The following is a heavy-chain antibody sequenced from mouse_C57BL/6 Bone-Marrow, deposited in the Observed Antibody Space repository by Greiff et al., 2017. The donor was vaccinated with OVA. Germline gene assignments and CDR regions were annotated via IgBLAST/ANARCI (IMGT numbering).Heavy chain of an antibody. V-gene: IGHV5-12*01. Sequence: EVKLMESGGGLVQPGGSLKLSCAASGFTFSDYYMYWVRQTPEKRLEWVAYISTGGGSTYYPDTVKGRFTISRDNAKNTLYLQLSRLRSEDTAVYYCARLDYSGSSYCAMDYWGQGTSGTVSS. D-gene: IGHD1-1*01. J-gene: IGHJ4*01. CDR1: GFTFSDYY. CDR3: ARLDYSGSSYCAMDY. CDR2: ISTGGGST.